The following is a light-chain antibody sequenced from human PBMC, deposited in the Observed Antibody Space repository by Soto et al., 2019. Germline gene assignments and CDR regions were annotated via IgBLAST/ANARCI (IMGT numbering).Light chain of an antibody. CDR1: QIVYNKN. Sequence: EIVLTQSPGTLSLSPGEGATLSCRASQIVYNKNLAWYQQKPGQAPRLLIYAVSNRATGIPDRFSGSGSETVFTLTISRLEPEDFAVYYCQQYAFSPRTFGQGTKVDIK. CDR3: QQYAFSPRT. CDR2: AVS. J-gene: IGKJ1*01. V-gene: IGKV3-20*01.